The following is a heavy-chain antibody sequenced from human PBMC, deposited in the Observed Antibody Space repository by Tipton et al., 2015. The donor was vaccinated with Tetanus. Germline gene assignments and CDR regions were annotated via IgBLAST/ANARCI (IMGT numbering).Heavy chain of an antibody. CDR1: GYTFTSYG. D-gene: IGHD3/OR15-3a*01. CDR2: ISAYNGNT. Sequence: QLVQSGAEVKKPGASVKVSCKASGYTFTSYGISWVRQAPGQGLEWMGWISAYNGNTHYAQKLQGRVTMTTDRSTATVYMDLRSLRSDDTAVYYCARGRGLGPHEYFEHWGQGTLVTVSS. J-gene: IGHJ5*02. CDR3: ARGRGLGPHEYFEH. V-gene: IGHV1-18*01.